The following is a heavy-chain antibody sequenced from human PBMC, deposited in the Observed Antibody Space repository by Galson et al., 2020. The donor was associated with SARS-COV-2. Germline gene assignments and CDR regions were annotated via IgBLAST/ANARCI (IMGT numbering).Heavy chain of an antibody. CDR2: ISYSGGT. D-gene: IGHD3-22*01. CDR3: ARDPDTSGYFYYFDD. J-gene: IGHJ4*02. Sequence: SETLSLTCTVSGGSISSNYWTWIRQAPGKGLEWIGDISYSGGTNYNPSLKSRVTISLDTSKSQFSLKLYSVTAADTAVYYCARDPDTSGYFYYFDDWGQGILVIVSS. CDR1: GGSISSNY. V-gene: IGHV4-59*12.